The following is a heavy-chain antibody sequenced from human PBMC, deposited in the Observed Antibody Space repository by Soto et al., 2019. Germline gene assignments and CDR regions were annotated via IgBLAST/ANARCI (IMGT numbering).Heavy chain of an antibody. CDR2: SSGSGSGGST. CDR1: GFTFTNYA. CDR3: AKDRDDYRNYVFDY. Sequence: EVQLLESGGGSVQPGGSLRLSCAASGFTFTNYAMTWVRQAPGKGLEWVSISSGSGSGGSTNYADSVKGRFTISRDNSKNTLYLQMNSLRVEDTAVYYCAKDRDDYRNYVFDYWGQGTLVTVSS. J-gene: IGHJ4*02. V-gene: IGHV3-23*01. D-gene: IGHD4-4*01.